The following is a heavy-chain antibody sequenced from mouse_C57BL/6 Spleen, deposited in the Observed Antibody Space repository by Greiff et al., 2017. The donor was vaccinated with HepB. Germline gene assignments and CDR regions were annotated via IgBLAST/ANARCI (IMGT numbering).Heavy chain of an antibody. CDR2: INPNNGGT. D-gene: IGHD2-4*01. J-gene: IGHJ4*01. CDR1: GYTFTDYN. CDR3: ARSPYDYDLYAMDY. V-gene: IGHV1-22*01. Sequence: EVQLVESGPELVKPGASVKMSCKASGYTFTDYNMHWVKQSHGKSLEWIGYINPNNGGTSYNQKFKGKATLTVNKSSSTAYLELRSLTSEDSAVYYCARSPYDYDLYAMDYWGQGTSVTVSS.